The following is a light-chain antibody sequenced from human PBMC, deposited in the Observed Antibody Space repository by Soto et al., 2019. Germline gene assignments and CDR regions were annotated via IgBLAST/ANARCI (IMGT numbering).Light chain of an antibody. CDR3: QQFNSYPPFT. V-gene: IGKV1-13*02. CDR1: QGISSA. Sequence: AIPLTQSPSSLSASVGDRVTITCRASQGISSALAWYQQKPGKAPKLLIYDASSLESGVPSRFSGSGSGTDFTLTISRLQPEDFATYYCQQFNSYPPFTFGPGTKVDIK. J-gene: IGKJ3*01. CDR2: DAS.